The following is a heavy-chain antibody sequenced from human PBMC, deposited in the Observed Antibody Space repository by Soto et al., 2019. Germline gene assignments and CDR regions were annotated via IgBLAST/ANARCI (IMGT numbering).Heavy chain of an antibody. D-gene: IGHD3-22*01. J-gene: IGHJ4*02. CDR3: ARGRSGLSGYYGD. CDR2: INHSGST. V-gene: IGHV4-34*01. CDR1: GGSFSGYY. Sequence: QVQLQQWGAGLLKPSETLSLTCAVYGGSFSGYYWSWIRQPPGKGLEWIGEINHSGSTNYNPSLKSRVTISVDTSKNQFSLKLSSVTAADTAVYYCARGRSGLSGYYGDWGQGTLVTVSS.